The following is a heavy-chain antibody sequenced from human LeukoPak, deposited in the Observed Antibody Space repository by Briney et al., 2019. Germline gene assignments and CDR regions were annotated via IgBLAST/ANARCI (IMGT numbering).Heavy chain of an antibody. CDR3: AQDVATTGWYTFDY. V-gene: IGHV6-1*01. D-gene: IGHD6-19*01. J-gene: IGHJ4*02. CDR2: TYYRSKWYP. Sequence: SQTLSLTCAISGDSVSSTNGAWNWLRQSPSRGLEWLGRTYYRSKWYPEYAVSLKGRITISPDTSINHFSLHCGSFAREYTVVYYWAQDVATTGWYTFDYWGQGTLVTVSA. CDR1: GDSVSSTNGA.